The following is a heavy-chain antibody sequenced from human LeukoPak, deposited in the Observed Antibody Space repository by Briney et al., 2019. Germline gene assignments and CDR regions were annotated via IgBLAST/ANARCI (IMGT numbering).Heavy chain of an antibody. CDR2: INHGGTT. CDR1: GGSFSDYY. CDR3: ASHYSSGSYRYTGSFDS. J-gene: IGHJ4*02. D-gene: IGHD3-16*02. V-gene: IGHV4-34*01. Sequence: SETLSLTCAVYGGSFSDYYWSWIRQPPGKGLEWRGEINHGGTTTYSTSLQSRVYIQVDTSKNQFSLKLKSVTGAGAAMSYCASHYSSGSYRYTGSFDSWGQGMLVNVSS.